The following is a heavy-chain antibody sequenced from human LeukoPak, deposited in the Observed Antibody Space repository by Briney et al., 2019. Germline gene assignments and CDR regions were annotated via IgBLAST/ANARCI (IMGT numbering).Heavy chain of an antibody. D-gene: IGHD1-26*01. CDR3: AGFSGSYLSGAFDI. CDR1: GDSVSSSSYY. V-gene: IGHV4-39*01. Sequence: SSETLSLTCTVSGDSVSSSSYYWGWIRQPPGKGLEWIGSIYYSGSTYYNPSFKSRVTISADTSKNQFSLKLSSVTAADTSVYYCAGFSGSYLSGAFDIWGQGTMVTVSS. J-gene: IGHJ3*02. CDR2: IYYSGST.